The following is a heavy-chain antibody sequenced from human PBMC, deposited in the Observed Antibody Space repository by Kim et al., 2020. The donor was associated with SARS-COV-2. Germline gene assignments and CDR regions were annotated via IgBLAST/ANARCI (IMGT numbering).Heavy chain of an antibody. CDR3: ARPGYGSGSYYSS. D-gene: IGHD3-10*01. V-gene: IGHV4-34*01. Sequence: YNPSLKSRVTISVDTSKNQFSLKLSSVTAADTAVYYCARPGYGSGSYYSSWGQGTLVTVSS. J-gene: IGHJ5*02.